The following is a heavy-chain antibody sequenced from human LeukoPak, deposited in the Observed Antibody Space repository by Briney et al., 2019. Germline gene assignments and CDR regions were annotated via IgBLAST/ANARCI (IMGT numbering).Heavy chain of an antibody. J-gene: IGHJ3*02. V-gene: IGHV4-39*01. CDR1: GGSISSSSYY. Sequence: SETLSLTCTVSGGSISSSSYYWGWIRQPPGKGLEWIGSVYRSGSTYYNPSLKSRVTISVDTSKNQFSLKLSSVTAADTAVYYCARAPQLYYYDSSGYSAFDIWGQGTMVTVSS. D-gene: IGHD3-22*01. CDR2: VYRSGST. CDR3: ARAPQLYYYDSSGYSAFDI.